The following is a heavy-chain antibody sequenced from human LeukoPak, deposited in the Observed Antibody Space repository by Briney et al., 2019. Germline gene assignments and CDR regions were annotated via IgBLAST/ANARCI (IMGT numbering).Heavy chain of an antibody. Sequence: PGRSLRLSCAASGFTFSSYAMHWVRQAPGKGLEWVAVISYDGSNKYYADSVKGRFTISRDNSKNTLYLQMNSLRAEDTAVYYCARDLIYGSGSYRAKFYYWGQGTLVTVSS. J-gene: IGHJ4*02. D-gene: IGHD3-10*01. CDR1: GFTFSSYA. V-gene: IGHV3-30-3*01. CDR2: ISYDGSNK. CDR3: ARDLIYGSGSYRAKFYY.